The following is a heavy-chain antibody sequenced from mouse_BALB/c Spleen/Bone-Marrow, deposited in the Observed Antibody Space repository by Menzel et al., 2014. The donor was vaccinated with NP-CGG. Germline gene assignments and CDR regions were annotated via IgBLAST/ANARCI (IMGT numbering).Heavy chain of an antibody. V-gene: IGHV1-69*02. CDR2: IYPSDSYT. J-gene: IGHJ4*01. Sequence: VQLQQSGAELVRPGASVKLSCRASGYTLTSYWINWVKQRPGQGLEWIGNIYPSDSYTNYNQRFKDKATLTVDKSSSTSSMQVSSPLSEVSSVDSCTRYCNSHYYSMDYWGQGTSVTVSS. CDR1: GYTLTSYW. D-gene: IGHD6-1*01. CDR3: TRYCNSHYYSMDY.